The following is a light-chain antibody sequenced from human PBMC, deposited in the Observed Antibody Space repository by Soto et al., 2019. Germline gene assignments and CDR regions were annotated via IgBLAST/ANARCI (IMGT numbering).Light chain of an antibody. J-gene: IGLJ3*02. Sequence: QSALTQPPSASGSPGQSVTISCTGTSSDVGGDNYVSWYQQHPGKAPKLLLYEVTQRPSGVPKRFSGSKSGNTASLTVSGLQAEDEADYYCNSYASSGNLWVFGGGTKLTVL. CDR3: NSYASSGNLWV. CDR2: EVT. V-gene: IGLV2-8*01. CDR1: SSDVGGDNY.